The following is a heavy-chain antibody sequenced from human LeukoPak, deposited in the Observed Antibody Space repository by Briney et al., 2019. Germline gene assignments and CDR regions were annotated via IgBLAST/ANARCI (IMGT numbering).Heavy chain of an antibody. J-gene: IGHJ4*02. D-gene: IGHD6-19*01. Sequence: ASVKVSCKASGYTFASYGISWVRQAPGQGLEWMGWISAYNGNTNYAQKIQGRVTLTTDTSTSTAYMELRSLRSDDTAVYYCAKTTVGYSSGRYPGWPAVCWGQGTLVTVSS. CDR1: GYTFASYG. CDR3: AKTTVGYSSGRYPGWPAVC. CDR2: ISAYNGNT. V-gene: IGHV1-18*01.